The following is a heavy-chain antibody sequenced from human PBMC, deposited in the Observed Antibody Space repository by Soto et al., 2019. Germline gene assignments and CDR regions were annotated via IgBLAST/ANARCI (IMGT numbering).Heavy chain of an antibody. Sequence: SETLSLTCTVSGASISGFYWSWIRKCAGKGLERIGRIYATGTTDYNPSLKSRVMMSVDTAKKQFSLKLRSVTAADTAVYYCVRDGTKTLRDWFDPWGQGISVTVSS. CDR3: VRDGTKTLRDWFDP. D-gene: IGHD1-1*01. CDR1: GASISGFY. J-gene: IGHJ5*02. CDR2: IYATGTT. V-gene: IGHV4-4*07.